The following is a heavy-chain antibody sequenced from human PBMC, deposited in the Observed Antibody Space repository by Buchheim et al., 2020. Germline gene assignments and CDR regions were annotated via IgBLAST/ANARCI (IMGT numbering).Heavy chain of an antibody. V-gene: IGHV3-48*01. J-gene: IGHJ5*02. CDR2: ISSSSSTI. D-gene: IGHD6-19*01. CDR3: ARARYRGYSSGWWPFDP. Sequence: EVQLVESGGGLVQPGGSLRLSCAASGFTFSSYSMNWVRQAPGKGLEWVSYISSSSSTIYYAESVKGRFTISREKDKKPLYLQMNSLRAEDTAVYYCARARYRGYSSGWWPFDPWGQGTL. CDR1: GFTFSSYS.